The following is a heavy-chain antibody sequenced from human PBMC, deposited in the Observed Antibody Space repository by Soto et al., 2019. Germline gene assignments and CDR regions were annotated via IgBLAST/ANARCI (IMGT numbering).Heavy chain of an antibody. D-gene: IGHD1-26*01. CDR1: GYTFTSYG. CDR3: AKDHEWDLRGIS. CDR2: ISAYNGNT. V-gene: IGHV1-18*04. J-gene: IGHJ5*02. Sequence: ASVKVSCKASGYTFTSYGISWVRQAPGQGLEWMGWISAYNGNTNYAQKLQGRVTMTTDTSTSTAYMELNSLGAEDPAVYYCAKDHEWDLRGISWGRGPMVVVSS.